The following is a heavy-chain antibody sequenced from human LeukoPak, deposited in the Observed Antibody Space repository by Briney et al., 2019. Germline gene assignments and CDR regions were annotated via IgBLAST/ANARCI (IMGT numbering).Heavy chain of an antibody. CDR1: GYTFTGYY. Sequence: ASVKVSCKASGYTFTGYYMHWVRQAPAQGLEWMGWINPNSGTTNYAQKFQGRVIMTRDTSISTAYMELSRLTSDDTAVYYCAREEMATTSSDYWGQGTLVTVFS. CDR3: AREEMATTSSDY. CDR2: INPNSGTT. V-gene: IGHV1-2*02. J-gene: IGHJ4*02. D-gene: IGHD5-24*01.